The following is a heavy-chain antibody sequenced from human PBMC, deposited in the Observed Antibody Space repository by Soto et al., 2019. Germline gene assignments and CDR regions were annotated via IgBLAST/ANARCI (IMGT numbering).Heavy chain of an antibody. CDR2: IYYSGST. CDR1: GGSISSYY. D-gene: IGHD1-26*01. CDR3: ARQSPYRGSYDGWFDP. Sequence: QVQLQESGPGLVKPSETLSLTCTVSGGSISSYYWSWIRQPPGKGLEWIGYIYYSGSTNYNPSLKSRVTISVDTSKTQFSLKRSSVTAADTAVYYCARQSPYRGSYDGWFDPWGQGTLVTVSS. J-gene: IGHJ5*02. V-gene: IGHV4-59*08.